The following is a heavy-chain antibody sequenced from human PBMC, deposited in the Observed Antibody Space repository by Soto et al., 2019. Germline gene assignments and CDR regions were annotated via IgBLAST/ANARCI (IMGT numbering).Heavy chain of an antibody. CDR2: IYYSGNT. V-gene: IGHV4-30-4*08. CDR1: GGSISSNDFY. J-gene: IGHJ5*02. D-gene: IGHD3-9*01. Sequence: SETLSLTCIVSGGSISSNDFYWSWIRQHPGKGLEWIGYIYYSGNTYYNPSLKSRVTISVDTSKNQFSLKLSSVTAADTAVYYCARSLTGYPYNWFDPWGQGTLVTVSS. CDR3: ARSLTGYPYNWFDP.